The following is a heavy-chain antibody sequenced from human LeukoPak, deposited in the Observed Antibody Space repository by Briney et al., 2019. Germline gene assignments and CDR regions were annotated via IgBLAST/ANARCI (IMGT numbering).Heavy chain of an antibody. D-gene: IGHD3-22*01. CDR2: INPNSGGT. V-gene: IGHV1-2*02. Sequence: ASVKVSCKASGYNFAGYYMHWVRQAPGQGLEWMGWINPNSGGTNYAQKFQGRVTMTRDTSISTAYMELSRLRSDDTAVYYCARDYYDSSGYYYFDYWGQGTLVTVSS. J-gene: IGHJ4*02. CDR3: ARDYYDSSGYYYFDY. CDR1: GYNFAGYY.